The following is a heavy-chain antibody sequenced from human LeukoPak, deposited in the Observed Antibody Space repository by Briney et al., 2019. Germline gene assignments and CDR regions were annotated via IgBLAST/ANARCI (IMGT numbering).Heavy chain of an antibody. J-gene: IGHJ3*02. CDR3: AKSRSVADAFDI. D-gene: IGHD6-19*01. Sequence: GGSLRLSCTASGFTFNKYYMSWVRQAPGKGPEWVSAISGSGYDTYYADSVKGRFTISRDNSRNTLYLQMSGLRAEDTALYHCAKSRSVADAFDIWGHGTVVTASS. CDR1: GFTFNKYY. CDR2: ISGSGYDT. V-gene: IGHV3-23*01.